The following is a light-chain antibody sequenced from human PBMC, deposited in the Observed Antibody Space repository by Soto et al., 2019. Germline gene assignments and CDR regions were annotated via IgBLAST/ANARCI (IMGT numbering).Light chain of an antibody. V-gene: IGLV2-14*01. CDR2: EVT. J-gene: IGLJ1*01. CDR3: SSFTSTTTLYV. Sequence: QSVLTQPASVSGSPGQSITISCTGTSSDIGGYNYVSWYQQHPGKVPKLIIFEVTTRPSGVSNRFSGSKSDNTASLTISGLQTDDEADYYCSSFTSTTTLYVFGTGTKLTVL. CDR1: SSDIGGYNY.